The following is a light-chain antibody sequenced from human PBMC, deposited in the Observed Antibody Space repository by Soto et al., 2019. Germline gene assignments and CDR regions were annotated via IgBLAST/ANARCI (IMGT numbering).Light chain of an antibody. CDR1: SNDVGGNNF. V-gene: IGLV2-11*01. J-gene: IGLJ3*02. CDR2: EVS. Sequence: QSALTQPRSVSGSPGQSVTISCTGTSNDVGGNNFVSWYQQLPGKAPKLMISEVSNRPSGVSNRFSGSKSGNTASLTISGVQADDEGDYYCYSYAGSFTWVFGGGTKLTVL. CDR3: YSYAGSFTWV.